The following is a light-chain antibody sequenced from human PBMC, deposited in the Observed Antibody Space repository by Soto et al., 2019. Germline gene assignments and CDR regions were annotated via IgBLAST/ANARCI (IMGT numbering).Light chain of an antibody. CDR1: QYITIY. CDR2: DAS. J-gene: IGKJ5*01. V-gene: IGKV3-11*01. Sequence: IVLTQSPATLSLSPGERATLSCRASQYITIYLAWYQQKPGQAPRLLIYDASNRATGIPARFSGSGSGTDFTLTISSLEPDDFAVYYCQQRADWPITFGQGTRL. CDR3: QQRADWPIT.